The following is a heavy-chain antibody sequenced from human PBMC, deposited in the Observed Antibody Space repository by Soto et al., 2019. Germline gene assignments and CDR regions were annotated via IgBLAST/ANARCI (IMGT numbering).Heavy chain of an antibody. CDR3: AKDQRVTGYSYCGKYIWFDP. Sequence: EVQLLESGGGLVQPGGSLRLSCAASGFTFSSYAMNWVRQAPGKGLEWVSVISGSGGRTYYADSVKGRFTISRDNSKNTLYLQMNSLRAEDTAVYYCAKDQRVTGYSYCGKYIWFDPWGQGTLVTVSS. CDR1: GFTFSSYA. J-gene: IGHJ5*02. V-gene: IGHV3-23*01. CDR2: ISGSGGRT. D-gene: IGHD5-18*01.